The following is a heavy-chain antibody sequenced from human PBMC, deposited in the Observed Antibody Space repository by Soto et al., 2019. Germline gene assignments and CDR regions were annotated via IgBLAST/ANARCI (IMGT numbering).Heavy chain of an antibody. V-gene: IGHV4-59*01. D-gene: IGHD5-12*01. CDR2: IYYSGAT. J-gene: IGHJ4*02. CDR3: AKAGSYSGYDGRVDY. CDR1: GASISGNY. Sequence: SETLSLTCNVSGASISGNYWSWIRQPPGKGLEWIGYIYYSGATNYNPSLESRVTISVDTPKSQFSLKLTSVTPADTAVYYCAKAGSYSGYDGRVDYWGQGILVTVSS.